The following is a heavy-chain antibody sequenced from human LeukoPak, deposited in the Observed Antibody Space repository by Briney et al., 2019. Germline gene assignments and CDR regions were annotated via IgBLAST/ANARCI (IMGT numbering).Heavy chain of an antibody. Sequence: SGGSLRLSCAASGFTFSSYGMNWVRQAPGKGLEWVSSISSSSSYIYYADSVKGRFTISRDNAKNSLYLQMNSLRAEDTAVYYCASGPYYDILTGYFPFDYWGQGTLVTVSS. J-gene: IGHJ4*02. CDR2: ISSSSSYI. D-gene: IGHD3-9*01. CDR3: ASGPYYDILTGYFPFDY. CDR1: GFTFSSYG. V-gene: IGHV3-21*01.